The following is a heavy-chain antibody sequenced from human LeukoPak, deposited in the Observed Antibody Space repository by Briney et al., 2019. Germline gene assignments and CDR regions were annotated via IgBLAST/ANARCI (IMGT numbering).Heavy chain of an antibody. J-gene: IGHJ4*02. CDR2: INPSGGST. D-gene: IGHD1-1*01. Sequence: DSVKVSCKASGYTFSSYYMHWVRQAPGQGLEWMGIINPSGGSTTYAQKFQGRVTMTRDTSTSTVYMELSSLRSEDTGVYYCARDGSFYFDYWGQGTLVTVSS. V-gene: IGHV1-46*01. CDR3: ARDGSFYFDY. CDR1: GYTFSSYY.